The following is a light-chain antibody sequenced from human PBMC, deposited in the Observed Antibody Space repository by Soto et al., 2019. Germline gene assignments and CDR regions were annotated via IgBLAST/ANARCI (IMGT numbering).Light chain of an antibody. J-gene: IGKJ4*01. CDR3: QQRSNWPPEVT. CDR2: DIS. V-gene: IGKV3-11*01. CDR1: QSVSRY. Sequence: EIVLTQSPATLSLSPGERATLSCRTSQSVSRYFAWYQQKPGQAPRLLIYDISNRATGIPVRFSGSGSGTDLPLTISSLEPEDFAVYYCQQRSNWPPEVTFGGGTKVEIK.